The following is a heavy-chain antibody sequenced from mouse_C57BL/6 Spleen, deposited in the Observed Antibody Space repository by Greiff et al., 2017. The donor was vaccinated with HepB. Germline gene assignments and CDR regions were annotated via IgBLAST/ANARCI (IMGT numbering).Heavy chain of an antibody. J-gene: IGHJ3*01. CDR3: AREGGFPWFAY. Sequence: EVKVVESGGGLVKPGGSLKLSCAASGFTFSSYAMSWVRQTPEKRLEWVATISDGGSYTYYPDNVKGRFTISRDNAKNNLYLQMSHLKSEDTAMYYCAREGGFPWFAYWGQGTLVTVSA. CDR1: GFTFSSYA. CDR2: ISDGGSYT. V-gene: IGHV5-4*01.